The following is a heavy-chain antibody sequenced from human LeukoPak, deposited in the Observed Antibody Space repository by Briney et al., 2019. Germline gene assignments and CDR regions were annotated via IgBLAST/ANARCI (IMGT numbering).Heavy chain of an antibody. J-gene: IGHJ6*03. D-gene: IGHD2-8*01. CDR2: IYCSGST. V-gene: IGHV4-59*12. CDR1: GGSISSYY. CDR3: ARGVLMVYTPPNYYMDV. Sequence: SETLSLTCTVSGGSISSYYWSWIRQPPGKGLEWIGYIYCSGSTNYNPSLKSRVTISVDTSKNQFSLKLSSVTAADTAVYYCARGVLMVYTPPNYYMDVWDKGTTVTVSS.